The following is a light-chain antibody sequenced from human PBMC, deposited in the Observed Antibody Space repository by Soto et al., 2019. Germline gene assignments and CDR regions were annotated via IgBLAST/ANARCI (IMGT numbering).Light chain of an antibody. CDR3: QQYGSSHS. CDR2: GAS. CDR1: QSVSSSY. V-gene: IGKV3-20*01. J-gene: IGKJ1*01. Sequence: EIVLTQSPGTLSLSPGERATPSCRASQSVSSSYLAWYQQKPGQAPRLLIYGASSSATGIPDRFSGSGSGTDFTLTISRLEPEDFAVYYCQQYGSSHSFGKGTKVEIK.